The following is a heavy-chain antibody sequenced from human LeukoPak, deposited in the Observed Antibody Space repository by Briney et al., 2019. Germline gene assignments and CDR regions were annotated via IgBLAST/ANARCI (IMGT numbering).Heavy chain of an antibody. Sequence: GESLKISCKSSGYRFTNYWIGWVRQMPGKGLEWMGIIYPGDSDTRYSPSFQGQVTISADKSISTAYLQWSSLKAPDTAMYYCARSVMARGVYWFDPWGQGTLVIVSS. CDR3: ARSVMARGVYWFDP. D-gene: IGHD3-10*01. J-gene: IGHJ5*02. V-gene: IGHV5-51*01. CDR1: GYRFTNYW. CDR2: IYPGDSDT.